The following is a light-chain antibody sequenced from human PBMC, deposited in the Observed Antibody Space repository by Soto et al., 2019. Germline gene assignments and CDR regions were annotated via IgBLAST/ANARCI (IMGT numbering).Light chain of an antibody. V-gene: IGKV1-9*01. J-gene: IGKJ3*01. CDR1: QDISSY. CDR2: AAS. CDR3: QQLNSYLPAIFT. Sequence: DIPLTQSPSFLSASVGDRVTITCRASQDISSYLAWYQQKPGKAPKLLIYAASTLQSGVPSRFSGSGSGTEVTLTISSLQPEDFATYYCQQLNSYLPAIFTFGPGTKVDIK.